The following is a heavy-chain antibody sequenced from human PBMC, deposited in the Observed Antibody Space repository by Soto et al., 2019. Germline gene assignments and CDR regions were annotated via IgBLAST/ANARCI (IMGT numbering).Heavy chain of an antibody. V-gene: IGHV1-69*12. J-gene: IGHJ6*02. CDR1: GGTFSSYA. CDR2: IIPIFGTA. CDR3: ARARTTEDYYYGRDV. Sequence: QVQLVQSGAEVKKPGSSVKVSCKASGGTFSSYAISWVPQAPGQGLAWMGGIIPIFGTANYAQKFQGRVTITADESTRTAYMEVSSLRSEDTAVYYCARARTTEDYYYGRDVWGQGTTVTVSS. D-gene: IGHD4-17*01.